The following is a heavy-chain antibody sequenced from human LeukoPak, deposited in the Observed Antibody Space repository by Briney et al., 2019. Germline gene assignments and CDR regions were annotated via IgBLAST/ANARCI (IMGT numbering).Heavy chain of an antibody. Sequence: SETLSLTCTVSGGSISRYYWSWTRQPPGKGLEWIGYIYYSGSTNYNPSLKSRVTISVDTSKNQFSLKLSSVTAADTAVYYCARTTEGGYTYDYFYYYYMDVWGKGTTVTISS. D-gene: IGHD5-18*01. CDR1: GGSISRYY. CDR2: IYYSGST. CDR3: ARTTEGGYTYDYFYYYYMDV. J-gene: IGHJ6*03. V-gene: IGHV4-59*01.